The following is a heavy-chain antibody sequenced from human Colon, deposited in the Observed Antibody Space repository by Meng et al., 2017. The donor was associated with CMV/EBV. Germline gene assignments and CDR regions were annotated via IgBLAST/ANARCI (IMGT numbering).Heavy chain of an antibody. CDR3: APWEFNSSLGNY. CDR2: INRDGSEK. V-gene: IGHV3-7*01. Sequence: GGSLRLSCEVSGFNFNFYWMSWVRQAPGKGLEWVANINRDGSEKNYVDSVKGRFTVSRDNVKNSLYLQMNSLRVEDMAVYYCAPWEFNSSLGNYWGQGTLVTVSS. CDR1: GFNFNFYW. D-gene: IGHD6-6*01. J-gene: IGHJ4*02.